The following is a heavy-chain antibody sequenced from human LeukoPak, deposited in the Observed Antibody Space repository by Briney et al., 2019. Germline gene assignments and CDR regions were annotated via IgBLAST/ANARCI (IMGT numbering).Heavy chain of an antibody. CDR2: ISYDGSNK. CDR3: ASRTVTTFRSYDY. V-gene: IGHV3-30*01. Sequence: VISYDGSNKYYADSVKGRFTISRDNSKNTLYLQMNSLRAEDTAVYYCASRTVTTFRSYDYWGQGTLVTVSS. J-gene: IGHJ4*02. D-gene: IGHD4-17*01.